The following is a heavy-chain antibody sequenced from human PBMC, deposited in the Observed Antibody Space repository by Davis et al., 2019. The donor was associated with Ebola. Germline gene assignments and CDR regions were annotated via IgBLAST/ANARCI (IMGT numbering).Heavy chain of an antibody. CDR1: GGTFSSYA. CDR2: ISAYNGNT. CDR3: ARLPALSIAARRNYYYYGMDV. V-gene: IGHV1-18*01. J-gene: IGHJ6*02. D-gene: IGHD6-6*01. Sequence: AASVKVSCKASGGTFSSYAISWVRQAPGQGLEWMGWISAYNGNTNYAQKLQGRVTMTTDTSTSTAYMELRSLRSDDTAVYYCARLPALSIAARRNYYYYGMDVWGQGTTVTVSS.